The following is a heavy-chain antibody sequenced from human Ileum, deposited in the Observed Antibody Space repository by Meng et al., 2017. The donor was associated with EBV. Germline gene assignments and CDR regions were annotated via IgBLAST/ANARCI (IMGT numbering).Heavy chain of an antibody. Sequence: QRQDSGPGLVTPSETLFLPCTVSGGSISSYYWSWIRQPPGKGLEWIGYIYYSGSTNYNPSLKSRVTMSVDTSKNQFSLKLSSVTAADTAVYYCAKNRINMLDWGQGTLVTVSS. CDR1: GGSISSYY. J-gene: IGHJ4*02. CDR2: IYYSGST. D-gene: IGHD3-10*02. CDR3: AKNRINMLD. V-gene: IGHV4-59*01.